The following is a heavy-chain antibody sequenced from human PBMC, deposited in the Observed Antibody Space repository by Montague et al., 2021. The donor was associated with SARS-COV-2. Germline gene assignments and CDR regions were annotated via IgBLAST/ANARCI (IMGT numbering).Heavy chain of an antibody. Sequence: FLRLSCAASGFTFSAYWMHWVRQAPGQGLEWVARIRADGTTTNYADSVKGRFTISRDNAQDTVYLHMTTLTAEDTAVYYCVRAFSNSFKWFDPWGQGTLVTVSS. CDR1: GFTFSAYW. D-gene: IGHD6-13*01. CDR2: IRADGTTT. CDR3: VRAFSNSFKWFDP. J-gene: IGHJ5*02. V-gene: IGHV3-74*01.